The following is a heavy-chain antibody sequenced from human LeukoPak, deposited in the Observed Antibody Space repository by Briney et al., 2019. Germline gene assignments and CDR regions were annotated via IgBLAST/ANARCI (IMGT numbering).Heavy chain of an antibody. J-gene: IGHJ4*02. D-gene: IGHD1-26*01. CDR2: IGGSGAYT. V-gene: IGHV3-21*04. CDR1: GFSFSTYG. CDR3: ARGRGSYPMDFDY. Sequence: GGSLRPSCTASGFSFSTYGMHWVRQAPGKGLEWVSSIGGSGAYTYYADSVRGRFTISRDNPKNSLYLQMSGLRAEDTAVYYCARGRGSYPMDFDYWGQGTLVTVSS.